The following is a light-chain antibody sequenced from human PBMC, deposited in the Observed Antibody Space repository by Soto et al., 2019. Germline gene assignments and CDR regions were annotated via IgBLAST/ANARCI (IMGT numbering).Light chain of an antibody. CDR2: AVS. V-gene: IGLV2-14*01. J-gene: IGLJ2*01. CDR3: SSYTSNNTLV. Sequence: QSALTQPASVSGSPGQSITISCTGTSSDIGGSKYVSWYQQHPGKAPKLMIYAVSDRPSGVSNRFSGSKSGNTASLTMSGLQAEDEADYYCSSYTSNNTLVFGGGTKLTVL. CDR1: SSDIGGSKY.